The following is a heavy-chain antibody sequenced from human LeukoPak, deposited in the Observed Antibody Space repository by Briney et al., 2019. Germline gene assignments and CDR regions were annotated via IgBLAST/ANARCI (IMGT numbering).Heavy chain of an antibody. CDR1: GYSISSGYY. CDR3: ARGGGNGGGWVGHFYYMDV. CDR2: IYHSGST. J-gene: IGHJ6*03. Sequence: SETLSLTCAVSGYSISSGYYWAWIRQPPGKGLEWIGSIYHSGSTYYNPSLKSRVAMSVDTSKNQCSLKLNSVTAADTAVYYCARGGGNGGGWVGHFYYMDVWGKGTTVTVSS. V-gene: IGHV4-38-2*01. D-gene: IGHD4-23*01.